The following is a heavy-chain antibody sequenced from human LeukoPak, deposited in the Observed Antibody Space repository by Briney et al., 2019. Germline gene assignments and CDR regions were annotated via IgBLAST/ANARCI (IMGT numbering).Heavy chain of an antibody. D-gene: IGHD2-2*02. CDR2: ITSTSDII. CDR3: VRPDCSSSSCFTPEY. Sequence: GGSLRLSCAASGFTFNSYSMEWVRQAPGKGLEWLSYITSTSDIIYYADSVKGRFTSSRDNAKNSLYLQMSSLRVEDTAIYYCVRPDCSSSSCFTPEYWGQGALVTVSS. J-gene: IGHJ4*02. V-gene: IGHV3-48*01. CDR1: GFTFNSYS.